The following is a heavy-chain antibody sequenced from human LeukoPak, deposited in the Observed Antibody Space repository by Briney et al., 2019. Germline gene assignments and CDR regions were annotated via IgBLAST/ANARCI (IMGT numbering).Heavy chain of an antibody. V-gene: IGHV1-69*04. CDR3: ARESTSGMATKDYYGMDV. J-gene: IGHJ6*02. Sequence: GSSVKVSCKASGGTFSSYAISWVRQAPGQGLEWMGRIIPNLGIANYAQKFQGRVTITADKSTSTAYMELSSLRSEDTAVYYCARESTSGMATKDYYGMDVWGQGTTVTVSS. CDR2: IIPNLGIA. CDR1: GGTFSSYA. D-gene: IGHD5-24*01.